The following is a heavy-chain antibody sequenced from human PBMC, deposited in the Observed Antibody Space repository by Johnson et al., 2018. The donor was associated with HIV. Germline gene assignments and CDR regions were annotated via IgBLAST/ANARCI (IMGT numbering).Heavy chain of an antibody. J-gene: IGHJ3*02. CDR1: GFNFNNYG. D-gene: IGHD6-19*01. CDR2: ISYDGSNK. CDR3: ARKQWLAKISSYAFDI. Sequence: QVQLVESGGGVVQPGRSLRLSCAASGFNFNNYGMHWVRQAPGKGLEWVAVISYDGSNKYYADSVKGRFTISRDNSKNTLYLQMNSLRVEDTAVYYCARKQWLAKISSYAFDIWGQGTMVTVSS. V-gene: IGHV3-30*03.